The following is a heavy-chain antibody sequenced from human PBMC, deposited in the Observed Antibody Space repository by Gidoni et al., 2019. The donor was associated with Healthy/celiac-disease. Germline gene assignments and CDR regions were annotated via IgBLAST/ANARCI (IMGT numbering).Heavy chain of an antibody. D-gene: IGHD4-17*01. CDR2: IRYDGSNK. J-gene: IGHJ3*02. CDR1: GFTFSSYG. Sequence: QVQLVESGGGVVQPGGSLRLSCAASGFTFSSYGMHWVRQAPGKGLEWVAFIRYDGSNKYYADSVKGRFTISRDNSKNTLYLQMNSLRAEDTAVYYCAKAMPMTTVVTNAFDIWGQGTMVTVSS. CDR3: AKAMPMTTVVTNAFDI. V-gene: IGHV3-30*02.